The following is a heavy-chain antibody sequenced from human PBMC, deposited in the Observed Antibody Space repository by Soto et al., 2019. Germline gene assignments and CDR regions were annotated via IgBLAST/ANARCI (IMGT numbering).Heavy chain of an antibody. V-gene: IGHV4-59*01. D-gene: IGHD3-16*02. CDR3: ARDLYQGLSWFDP. Sequence: SETLSLTCNVSGGSITTYYWTWIRQPPGKGLELIGHISYSGGSKYSPSFRSRVFMSIDTSKSQVSLKLSSVTAADTAIYYCARDLYQGLSWFDPWGQGTLVTVSS. J-gene: IGHJ5*02. CDR1: GGSITTYY. CDR2: ISYSGGS.